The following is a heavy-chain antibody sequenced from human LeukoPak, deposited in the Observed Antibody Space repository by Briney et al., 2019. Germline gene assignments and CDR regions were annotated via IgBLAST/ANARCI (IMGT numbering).Heavy chain of an antibody. Sequence: SVKVSCKASGGTFSSYAISWVRQAPGQGLEWMGGIIPIFGTANYAQKFQGSVTITADESTSTAYMELSSLRSEDTAVYYCARDGYSGSYPPPSFDIWGQGTMVTVSS. CDR3: ARDGYSGSYPPPSFDI. V-gene: IGHV1-69*13. CDR2: IIPIFGTA. D-gene: IGHD1-26*01. J-gene: IGHJ3*02. CDR1: GGTFSSYA.